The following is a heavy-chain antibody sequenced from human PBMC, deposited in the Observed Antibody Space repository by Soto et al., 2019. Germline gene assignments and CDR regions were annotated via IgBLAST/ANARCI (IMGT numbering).Heavy chain of an antibody. J-gene: IGHJ4*02. Sequence: ASVKVSCKASGYTFTSYGISWVRQAPGQGLEWMGWISAYNGNTNYAQKLQGRVTMTTDTSTSTAYMELRSLRSDDTAVYYCARQTPAVVIAITPLFDYWGQGTLVTVSS. CDR1: GYTFTSYG. D-gene: IGHD2-21*01. CDR3: ARQTPAVVIAITPLFDY. CDR2: ISAYNGNT. V-gene: IGHV1-18*01.